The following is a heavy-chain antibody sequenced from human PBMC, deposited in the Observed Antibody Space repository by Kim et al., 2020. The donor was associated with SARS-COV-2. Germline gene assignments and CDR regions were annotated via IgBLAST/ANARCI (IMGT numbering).Heavy chain of an antibody. Sequence: ASVKVSCKASGYTFTSYAMNWVRQAPGQGLEWMGWINTNTGNPTYAQGFTGRFVFSLDTSVSTAYLQISSLKAEDTAVYYCARDQLPYSGRAVLYYYYGMDVWGQGTTVTVSS. J-gene: IGHJ6*02. V-gene: IGHV7-4-1*02. CDR2: INTNTGNP. CDR1: GYTFTSYA. CDR3: ARDQLPYSGRAVLYYYYGMDV. D-gene: IGHD1-26*01.